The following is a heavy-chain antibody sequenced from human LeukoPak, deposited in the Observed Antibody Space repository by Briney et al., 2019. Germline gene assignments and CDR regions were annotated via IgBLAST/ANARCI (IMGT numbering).Heavy chain of an antibody. J-gene: IGHJ4*02. D-gene: IGHD5-12*01. CDR2: MNPNSGNT. CDR3: AREDSGYDYVGFDY. CDR1: GYTFTSYD. Sequence: VASVKVSCKASGYTFTSYDINWVRQATGQGLGWMGWMNPNSGNTGYAQKFQGRVTMTRNTSISTAYMELSSLRSEDTAVYYCAREDSGYDYVGFDYWGQGTLVTVSS. V-gene: IGHV1-8*01.